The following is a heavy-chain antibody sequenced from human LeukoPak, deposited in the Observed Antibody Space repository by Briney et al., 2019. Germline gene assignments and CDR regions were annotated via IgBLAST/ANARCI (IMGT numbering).Heavy chain of an antibody. Sequence: GASVKVSCKASGYTFTSYYIHWVRQAPGQGLEWMGIINPSGGSTSYAQKFQGRVTMTRDTSTSTVYMELSSLRSEDTAVYYCARSYYYGSGSYYLFYWGQGTLVTVSS. V-gene: IGHV1-46*01. CDR1: GYTFTSYY. D-gene: IGHD3-10*01. CDR2: INPSGGST. J-gene: IGHJ4*02. CDR3: ARSYYYGSGSYYLFY.